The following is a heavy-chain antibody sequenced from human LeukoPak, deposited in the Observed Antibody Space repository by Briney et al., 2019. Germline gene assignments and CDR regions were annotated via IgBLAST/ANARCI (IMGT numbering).Heavy chain of an antibody. D-gene: IGHD6-13*01. J-gene: IGHJ4*02. V-gene: IGHV1-8*01. CDR3: ARGIAAAGTGSYFDY. CDR1: GYTFTSYD. Sequence: ASGKVSCKASGYTFTSYDINWVRQATGQGLEWMGWMNPNSSNTGYAQRFQGRVTMTRNTSISTAYMELSSLRSEDTAVYYCARGIAAAGTGSYFDYWGQGTLVTVSS. CDR2: MNPNSSNT.